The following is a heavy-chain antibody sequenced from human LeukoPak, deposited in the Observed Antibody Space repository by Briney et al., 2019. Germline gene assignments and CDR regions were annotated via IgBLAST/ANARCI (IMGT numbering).Heavy chain of an antibody. D-gene: IGHD2-15*01. CDR3: ARRYCSGGSCYGRQRGYWFDP. CDR1: GYTFTSYG. Sequence: ASVKVSCKSSGYTFTSYGINWVRQATGQGLEWMGWMNPNSGNTGYAQKFQGRVTMTRNTSISTAYMELSSLRSEDTAVYYCARRYCSGGSCYGRQRGYWFDPWGQGTLVTVSS. CDR2: MNPNSGNT. V-gene: IGHV1-8*02. J-gene: IGHJ5*02.